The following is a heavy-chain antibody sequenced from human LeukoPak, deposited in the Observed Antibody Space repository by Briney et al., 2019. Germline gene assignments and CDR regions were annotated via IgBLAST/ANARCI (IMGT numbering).Heavy chain of an antibody. CDR2: INPNSGGT. D-gene: IGHD4-11*01. J-gene: IGHJ4*02. CDR3: ANSPDYSSPLLGFDY. CDR1: EYIFTDYY. V-gene: IGHV1-2*02. Sequence: ASVKVSCKASEYIFTDYYIHWVRQAPAQGLEWLGWINPNSGGTNYAPKFQDRFTMTVDKSISTIYLELSRLTSDDTAIFYCANSPDYSSPLLGFDYWGQGTLVTVSS.